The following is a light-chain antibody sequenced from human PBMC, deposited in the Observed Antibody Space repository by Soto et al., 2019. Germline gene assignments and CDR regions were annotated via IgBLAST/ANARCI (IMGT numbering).Light chain of an antibody. J-gene: IGKJ1*01. CDR2: KAS. Sequence: DIQRTESASTLSGSVGDRVTITCRASQTISSWLAWYQQKPGKAPKLLIYKASTLKSGVPSRFSGSGSGTEGTLTISSLQKDDGATYYCQQYNSYSRTFGQGTKVDIK. CDR1: QTISSW. CDR3: QQYNSYSRT. V-gene: IGKV1-5*03.